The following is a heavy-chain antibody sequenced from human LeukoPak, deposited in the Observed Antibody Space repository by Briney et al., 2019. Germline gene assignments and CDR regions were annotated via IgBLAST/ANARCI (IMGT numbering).Heavy chain of an antibody. V-gene: IGHV3-21*01. CDR2: ISSSSSYI. Sequence: PGGSLRLSCAASGFTFSSYSMNWVRQAPGEGLEWVSSISSSSSYIYYADSVKGRFTISRDNAKNSLYLQMNSLRAEDTAVYYCARDVYYYDSSGYYYSHYFDYWGQGTLVTVSS. D-gene: IGHD3-22*01. CDR3: ARDVYYYDSSGYYYSHYFDY. CDR1: GFTFSSYS. J-gene: IGHJ4*02.